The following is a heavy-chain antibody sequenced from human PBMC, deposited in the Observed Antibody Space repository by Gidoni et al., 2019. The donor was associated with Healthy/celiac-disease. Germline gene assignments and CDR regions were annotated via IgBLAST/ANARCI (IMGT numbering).Heavy chain of an antibody. Sequence: QLQLQESGPGLGKPSETLSLTCTVSGGSISSSSYYWGWIRQPPGTGLEWMGSIYYSGSPYYNPSLKSRVTISVATSTNQFSLKLSSVTAADTAVYYCARNPPVAYGQNAFDIGGQGTMVTGFS. CDR2: IYYSGSP. CDR1: GGSISSSSYY. CDR3: ARNPPVAYGQNAFDI. D-gene: IGHD4-17*01. V-gene: IGHV4-39*07. J-gene: IGHJ3*02.